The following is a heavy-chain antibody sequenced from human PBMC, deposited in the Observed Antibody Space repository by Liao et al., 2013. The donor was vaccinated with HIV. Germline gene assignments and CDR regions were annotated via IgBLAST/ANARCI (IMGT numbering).Heavy chain of an antibody. J-gene: IGHJ4*02. CDR1: GGSFGDHH. CDR2: IYYSGST. D-gene: IGHD2-8*01. Sequence: QVHLVQERNTGLLKPSETLSLTCGIYGGSFGDHHWAWIRQTPGKGLEWIGYIYYSGSTYYNPSLKSRVTISVDTSKNQFSLKLSSVTAADTAVYYCAREDPWSIDYWGQGTLVTVSS. CDR3: AREDPWSIDY. V-gene: IGHV4-34*11.